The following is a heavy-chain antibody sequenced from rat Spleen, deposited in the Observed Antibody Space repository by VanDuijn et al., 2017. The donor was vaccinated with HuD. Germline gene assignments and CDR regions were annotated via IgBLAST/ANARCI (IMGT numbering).Heavy chain of an antibody. J-gene: IGHJ1*01. D-gene: IGHD5-1*01. CDR3: TKQGTGSYWHFDF. V-gene: IGHV5S13*01. Sequence: EVQLVESGGGPVQPGRSLRLSCAASGFTFSNFPMAWVRQTPQKGLEWVATISSVNFNTYYPDSVKGRFTISRDNAKNTLYLQMDSLGSEDTATYYCTKQGTGSYWHFDFWGPGTMVTVSS. CDR2: ISSVNFNT. CDR1: GFTFSNFP.